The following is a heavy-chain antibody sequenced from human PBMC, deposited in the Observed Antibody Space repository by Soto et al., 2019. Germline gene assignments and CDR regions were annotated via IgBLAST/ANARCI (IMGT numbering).Heavy chain of an antibody. CDR2: ISWNSGSI. Sequence: EVQLVESGGGLVQPGRSLRLSCAASGFTFDDYAMHWVRQAPGKGLEWVSGISWNSGSIGYADSVKGRFTISRDNAKNSLYLQMNSLRAADTALYYCAKDTTKDIVVVVAATSGNWFDPWGQGTLVTVSS. CDR3: AKDTTKDIVVVVAATSGNWFDP. J-gene: IGHJ5*02. CDR1: GFTFDDYA. V-gene: IGHV3-9*01. D-gene: IGHD2-15*01.